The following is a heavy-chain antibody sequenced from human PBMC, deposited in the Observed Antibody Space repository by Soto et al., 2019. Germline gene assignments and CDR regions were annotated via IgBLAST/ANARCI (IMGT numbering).Heavy chain of an antibody. CDR3: ARGRPYYYDSSGSGWFDA. Sequence: SVKVSCKASGGTFSSYAISWVRQAPGQGLEWMGGIIPIFGTANYAQKFQGRVTITADESTSTDYMELSSLRSEDTAVYYCARGRPYYYDSSGSGWFDAWGQGTLVTVSS. CDR2: IIPIFGTA. CDR1: GGTFSSYA. V-gene: IGHV1-69*13. D-gene: IGHD3-22*01. J-gene: IGHJ5*02.